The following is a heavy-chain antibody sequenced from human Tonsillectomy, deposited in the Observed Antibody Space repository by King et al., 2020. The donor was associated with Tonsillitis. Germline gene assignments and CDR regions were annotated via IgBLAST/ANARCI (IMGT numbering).Heavy chain of an antibody. Sequence: VQLVESGGGVVQPGRSLRLSCAASGFIFSNYAMHWVRQAPGKGLEWVAVVSYDGTSIHYAGSVKDRLTISRDNSMNTLYLQMNSLRAEDTAVYYCARDPYFYDSSGYEGGYFDSWGQGTLVTVSS. J-gene: IGHJ4*02. D-gene: IGHD3-22*01. CDR2: VSYDGTSI. CDR1: GFIFSNYA. V-gene: IGHV3-30-3*01. CDR3: ARDPYFYDSSGYEGGYFDS.